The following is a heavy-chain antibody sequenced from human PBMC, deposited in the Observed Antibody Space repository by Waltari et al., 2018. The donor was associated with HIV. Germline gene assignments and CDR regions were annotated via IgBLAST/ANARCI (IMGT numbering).Heavy chain of an antibody. D-gene: IGHD2-15*01. CDR1: GFSVSNHW. J-gene: IGHJ4*02. V-gene: IGHV3-74*01. CDR3: ARASHYIEFSTFDGDYYFDV. Sequence: VQLVESGGGSIKTGGSLRLSCTASGFSVSNHWMDWVRQGPGKGLVWVARLNRDGSIRNDADAVKGRFVISRDNAGNTVYLQLNSLRVEDTAMYFCARASHYIEFSTFDGDYYFDVWGRGTRVAVSS. CDR2: LNRDGSIR.